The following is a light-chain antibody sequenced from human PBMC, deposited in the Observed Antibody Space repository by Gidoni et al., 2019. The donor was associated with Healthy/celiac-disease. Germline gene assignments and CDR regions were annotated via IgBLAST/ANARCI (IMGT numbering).Light chain of an antibody. CDR1: SSDVGGYNY. CDR2: EVS. CDR3: SSYTSSSIVV. J-gene: IGLJ2*01. V-gene: IGLV2-14*01. Sequence: QSALTPPASVSGFPGQSITISCTGTSSDVGGYNYVSWYQQHPGKAPKLMIYEVSNRPSGVSNRFSGSKSGNTASLTISGLQAEDEADYYCSSYTSSSIVVFGGGTKLTVL.